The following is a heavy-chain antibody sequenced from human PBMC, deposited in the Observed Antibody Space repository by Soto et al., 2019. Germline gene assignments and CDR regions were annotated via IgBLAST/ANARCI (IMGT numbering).Heavy chain of an antibody. V-gene: IGHV4-4*02. J-gene: IGHJ4*02. CDR3: ARAPGISDSMYYFDY. D-gene: IGHD2-15*01. CDR1: SGSISSSNW. Sequence: QVQLQESGPGLVKPSGTLSLTCAVSSGSISSSNWWSWVRQPPGKGLEWIGEIYHSGSTNYNPSLKSRVTISVDKSKNQFSLKLSSVTAADTAAYYCARAPGISDSMYYFDYWGQGTLVTVSS. CDR2: IYHSGST.